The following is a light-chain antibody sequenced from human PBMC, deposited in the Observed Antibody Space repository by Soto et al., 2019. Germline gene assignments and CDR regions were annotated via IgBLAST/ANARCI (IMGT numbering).Light chain of an antibody. Sequence: DIQMTQSPSTLSASVGDRVTITCRASQSISSWLAWYQQKPGKAPKLLIYDASSLESGVPSRFSGSGSGTEFTLTISSLQPDDFAPYYCQQYNNYSYTFGQGTKLEIK. CDR1: QSISSW. CDR2: DAS. CDR3: QQYNNYSYT. J-gene: IGKJ2*01. V-gene: IGKV1-5*01.